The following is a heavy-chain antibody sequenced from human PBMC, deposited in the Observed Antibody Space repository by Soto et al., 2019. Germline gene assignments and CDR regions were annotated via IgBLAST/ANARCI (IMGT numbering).Heavy chain of an antibody. CDR1: GFTFSSYG. Sequence: PGGSLRLSCAASGFTFSSYGMHWVRQAPGKGLEWVAVISYDGSNKYYADTVKGRFTISRDNSKNTLYLQMNSLRAEDTAVYYCAKPYYYGSGSPRPEEPDRNYYYYYMDVWGKGTTVTVSS. V-gene: IGHV3-30*18. D-gene: IGHD3-10*01. CDR2: ISYDGSNK. J-gene: IGHJ6*03. CDR3: AKPYYYGSGSPRPEEPDRNYYYYYMDV.